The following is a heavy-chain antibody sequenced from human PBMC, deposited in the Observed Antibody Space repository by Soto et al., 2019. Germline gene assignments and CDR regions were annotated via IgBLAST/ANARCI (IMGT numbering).Heavy chain of an antibody. V-gene: IGHV6-1*01. CDR3: ARVVDSSGWYGP. Sequence: SQTLSLTCSISGDSVSSNSAAWNWLRQSPSRGLEWLGMTYYRSKWYNDYAVSVKSRITINPDTSKNQFSLQLNSVTPEDTAVYYCARVVDSSGWYGPGGQGTLVNVSS. J-gene: IGHJ4*02. CDR1: GDSVSSNSAA. CDR2: TYYRSKWYN. D-gene: IGHD6-19*01.